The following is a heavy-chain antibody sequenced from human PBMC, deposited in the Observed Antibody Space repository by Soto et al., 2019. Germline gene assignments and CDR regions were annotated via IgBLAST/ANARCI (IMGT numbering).Heavy chain of an antibody. V-gene: IGHV1-69*13. CDR1: GGTFSSYA. CDR2: IIPIFGTA. J-gene: IGHJ5*02. Sequence: SVKVSCKASGGTFSSYAISWVRQAPGQGLEWMGGIIPIFGTANYAQKFQGRVTITADESTSTAYMELSSLRSEDTAVYYCASSVLGNYDFWSGYSTLDPWGQGTLVTVSS. D-gene: IGHD3-3*01. CDR3: ASSVLGNYDFWSGYSTLDP.